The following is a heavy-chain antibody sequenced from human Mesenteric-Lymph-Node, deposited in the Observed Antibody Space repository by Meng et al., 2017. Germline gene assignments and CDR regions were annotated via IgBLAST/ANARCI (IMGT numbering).Heavy chain of an antibody. Sequence: SLKISCAASGFTFDDYAMHWVRQAPGKGLEWVSGISWNSGSIGYADSVKGRFTISRDNAKNSLYLQMNSLRAEDMALYYCAKDTSPYYYGMDVWGQGTTVTVSS. V-gene: IGHV3-9*03. CDR3: AKDTSPYYYGMDV. J-gene: IGHJ6*02. CDR1: GFTFDDYA. CDR2: ISWNSGSI.